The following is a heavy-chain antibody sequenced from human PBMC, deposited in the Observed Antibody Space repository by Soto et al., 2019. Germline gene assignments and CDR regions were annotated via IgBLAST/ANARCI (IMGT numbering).Heavy chain of an antibody. CDR1: GFTFSSHW. D-gene: IGHD1-26*01. CDR2: IKGDGSST. Sequence: EVQLVESGGGLVQPGGSLRLSCAASGFTFSSHWMHWVRQAPGQGLLWVARIKGDGSSTAYADSVKGRFTISRDNAKNTVQLQRNSLRLEDTAVYYCVRDGVGAPPFDYWGQGALVTVSS. V-gene: IGHV3-74*01. CDR3: VRDGVGAPPFDY. J-gene: IGHJ4*02.